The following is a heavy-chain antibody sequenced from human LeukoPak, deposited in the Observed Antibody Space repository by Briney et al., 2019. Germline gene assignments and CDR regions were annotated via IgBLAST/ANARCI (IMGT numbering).Heavy chain of an antibody. CDR2: ISASGDIT. Sequence: GGSLRLSCAASGFTFTSYGMSWVRQSPGKGLEWVSGISASGDITYYADSVKGRFTISRDNAKNSLYLQMNSLRAEDTAVYYCARDGDYDYVWGGYRYGPYYFDYWGQGTLVTVSS. D-gene: IGHD3-16*02. V-gene: IGHV3-21*01. J-gene: IGHJ4*02. CDR1: GFTFTSYG. CDR3: ARDGDYDYVWGGYRYGPYYFDY.